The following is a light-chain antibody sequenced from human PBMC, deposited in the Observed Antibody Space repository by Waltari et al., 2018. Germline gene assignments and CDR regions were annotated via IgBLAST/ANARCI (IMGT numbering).Light chain of an antibody. CDR3: QQRGSWPRT. J-gene: IGKJ1*01. CDR2: DAS. Sequence: EIVLTQSPATLSVSPGERATLSCRASQIVSTYVAWYQQKPGQAPRLLVYDASNRASGLPATFRGRRSGTAFTLTISSLEPEDLAVSYCQQRGSWPRTFGQGTKVEI. CDR1: QIVSTY. V-gene: IGKV3-11*01.